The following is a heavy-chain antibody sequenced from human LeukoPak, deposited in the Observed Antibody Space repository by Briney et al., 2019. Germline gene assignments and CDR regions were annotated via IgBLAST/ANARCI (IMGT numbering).Heavy chain of an antibody. CDR1: GFTFSSYS. CDR3: ATHYGDYVYYYYYGMDV. CDR2: ISSSSSYI. D-gene: IGHD4-17*01. V-gene: IGHV3-21*01. J-gene: IGHJ6*02. Sequence: GGSLRLSCAASGFTFSSYSMNWVRQAPGKGLEWVSSISSSSSYIYYADSVKGRFTISRDNAKNSLYLQMNSLRAEDTAVYYYATHYGDYVYYYYYGMDVWGQGTTVTVSS.